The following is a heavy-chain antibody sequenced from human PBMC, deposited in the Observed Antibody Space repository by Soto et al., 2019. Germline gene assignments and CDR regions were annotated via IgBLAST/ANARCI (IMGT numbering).Heavy chain of an antibody. CDR1: GGNFISYS. J-gene: IGHJ6*03. CDR3: AREPIAKGYCSGGRCGWYYYYMDV. Sequence: PGGSLRLSCTASGGNFISYSMNWVRQAPGKGLEWVSYISSSSSTIYYADSVKGRFTISRDNAKNSLYLQMNSLRAEDTAVYYCAREPIAKGYCSGGRCGWYYYYMDVWGKGTTVTVSS. V-gene: IGHV3-48*01. CDR2: ISSSSSTI. D-gene: IGHD2-15*01.